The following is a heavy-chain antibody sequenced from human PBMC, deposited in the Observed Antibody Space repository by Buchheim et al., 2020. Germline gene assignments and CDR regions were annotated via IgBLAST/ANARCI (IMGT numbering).Heavy chain of an antibody. D-gene: IGHD6-13*01. Sequence: QVQLVESGGGVVQPGRSLRLSCAASGFTFSSYGMHWVRQAPGKGLEWVAVISYDGSNKYYADSVKGRFTISRDNSKNTLYLQMNSLRAEDTAVYYCAKDGYSSIAAAGNFDYWGQGT. CDR2: ISYDGSNK. CDR3: AKDGYSSIAAAGNFDY. CDR1: GFTFSSYG. J-gene: IGHJ4*02. V-gene: IGHV3-30*18.